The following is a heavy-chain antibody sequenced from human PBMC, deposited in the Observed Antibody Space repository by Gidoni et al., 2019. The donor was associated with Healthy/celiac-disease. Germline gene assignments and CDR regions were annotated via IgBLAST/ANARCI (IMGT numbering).Heavy chain of an antibody. CDR3: ARDRWFGELSIRYYYYGMDV. CDR2: INAGNGNT. V-gene: IGHV1-3*01. D-gene: IGHD3-10*01. CDR1: GYTFTSYA. Sequence: QVQLVQSGAEVKKPGAFVKASCKASGYTFTSYAIHWVRQAPGQRLEWMGWINAGNGNTKYSQKFQGRVTITRDTSASTAYMELSSLRSEDTAVYYCARDRWFGELSIRYYYYGMDVWGQGTTVTVSS. J-gene: IGHJ6*02.